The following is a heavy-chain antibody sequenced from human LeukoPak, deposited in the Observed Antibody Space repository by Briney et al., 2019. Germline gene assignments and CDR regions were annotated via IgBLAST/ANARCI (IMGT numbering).Heavy chain of an antibody. J-gene: IGHJ5*02. CDR2: IYYSGST. CDR1: GGSISSYY. V-gene: IGHV4-59*01. Sequence: PSETLSLTCTVSGGSISSYYWSWIRQPPGKGLEWIGYIYYSGSTNYNPSLKSRVTISVDTSKNQFSLKLSSVTAADTAVYYCARYCDWPLGGFDPWGQGTLVTVSS. D-gene: IGHD3-9*01. CDR3: ARYCDWPLGGFDP.